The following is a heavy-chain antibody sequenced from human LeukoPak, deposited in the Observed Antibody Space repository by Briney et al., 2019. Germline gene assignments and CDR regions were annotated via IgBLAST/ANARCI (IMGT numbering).Heavy chain of an antibody. CDR3: ARSITIFGVVIRWGMDV. D-gene: IGHD3-3*01. Sequence: GGSLRLSCAASGFTFSSYEMNWVRRAPGKGLEWVSYISSSGSTIYYADSVKGRFTISRDNAKNSLYLQMSSLRAEDTAVYYCARSITIFGVVIRWGMDVWGQGTTVTVSS. V-gene: IGHV3-48*03. CDR1: GFTFSSYE. CDR2: ISSSGSTI. J-gene: IGHJ6*02.